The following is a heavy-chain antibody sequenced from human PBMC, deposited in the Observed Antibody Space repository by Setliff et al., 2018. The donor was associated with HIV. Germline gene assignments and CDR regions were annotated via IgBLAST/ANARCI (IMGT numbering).Heavy chain of an antibody. CDR1: GFTFSSYG. Sequence: LRLSCAASGFTFSSYGMHWVRQAPGKGLEWVAVIWYDGSNKYYADSVKGRFTISRDNSKNTLYLQMNSLRAEDTAVYYCARDVRSGYYLSPFDYWGQGTLVTVSS. CDR3: ARDVRSGYYLSPFDY. D-gene: IGHD3-22*01. J-gene: IGHJ4*02. V-gene: IGHV3-33*01. CDR2: IWYDGSNK.